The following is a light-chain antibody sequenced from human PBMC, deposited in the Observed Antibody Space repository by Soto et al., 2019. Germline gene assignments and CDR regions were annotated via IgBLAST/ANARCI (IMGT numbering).Light chain of an antibody. V-gene: IGKV1-5*01. J-gene: IGKJ1*01. CDR2: DVS. CDR3: QQYTNYPWT. Sequence: DLQMTQSPPTLSASVGDRVTITCRASQSISSWLAWYQQIPGKAPNLLIYDVSSLESGVPSRFSGSGSGTEFTLTISSLQPDDCATDYCQQYTNYPWTFGQGTKVEIK. CDR1: QSISSW.